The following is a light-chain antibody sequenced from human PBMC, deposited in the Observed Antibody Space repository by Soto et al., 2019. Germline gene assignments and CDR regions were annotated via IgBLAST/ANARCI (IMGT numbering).Light chain of an antibody. CDR2: AAS. CDR1: EDISTW. Sequence: DIQMTQSPSSVSASVGDRVTITCRSSEDISTWLAWYQQKPGKAPKLLIYAASSLQSGVPSRFSGSGSGTDFTLTISSLQPEDFAVYYCQQYNNWPPITFGQGTRLEIK. J-gene: IGKJ5*01. V-gene: IGKV1-12*01. CDR3: QQYNNWPPIT.